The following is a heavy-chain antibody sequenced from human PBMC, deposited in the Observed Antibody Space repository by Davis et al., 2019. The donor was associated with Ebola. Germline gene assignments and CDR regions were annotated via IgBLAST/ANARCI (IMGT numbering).Heavy chain of an antibody. D-gene: IGHD5-18*01. J-gene: IGHJ4*02. V-gene: IGHV3-73*01. CDR3: AKDDLVDTAMANYFDY. CDR2: IRSKANSYAT. CDR1: GFTFSSYG. Sequence: PGGSLRLSCAASGFTFSSYGMHWVRQASGKGLEWVGRIRSKANSYATAYAASVKGRFTISRDDSKNTAYLQMNSLRAEDTAVYYCAKDDLVDTAMANYFDYWGQGTLVTVSS.